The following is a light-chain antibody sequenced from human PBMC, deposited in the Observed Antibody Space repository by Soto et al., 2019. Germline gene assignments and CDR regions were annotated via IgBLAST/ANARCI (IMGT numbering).Light chain of an antibody. CDR1: KLGDKY. CDR2: QDS. CDR3: QAWDSSTLVV. V-gene: IGLV3-1*01. Sequence: SYELTQPPSVSVSPGQTASITCSGDKLGDKYACWYQQKPGQSPVLAIYQDSKRPSGIPERFSGSNSGNTATLTISGTQAMDEADYYCQAWDSSTLVVFGGGTKLTVL. J-gene: IGLJ2*01.